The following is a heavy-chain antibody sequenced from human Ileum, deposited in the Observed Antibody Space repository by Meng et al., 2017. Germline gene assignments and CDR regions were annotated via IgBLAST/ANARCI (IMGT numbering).Heavy chain of an antibody. D-gene: IGHD1-1*01. CDR2: IYPGGST. CDR1: GFTVSGNF. Sequence: EVGLAGAGGGLVQPGRSLSLSCADYGFTVSGNFLSWVRQAPGKGLSWGSIIYPGGSTYYPDSLTGRFTISRDNSKNTVHLQMNSLRPEDTAVYYCARAGNDDSWNWFDPWGQGTLVTVSS. CDR3: ARAGNDDSWNWFDP. V-gene: IGHV3-66*02. J-gene: IGHJ5*02.